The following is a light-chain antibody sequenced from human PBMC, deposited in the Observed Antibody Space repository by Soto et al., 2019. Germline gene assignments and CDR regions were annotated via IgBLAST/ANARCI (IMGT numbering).Light chain of an antibody. CDR3: SSFSGSNNYV. CDR1: SSDVGDYNF. CDR2: EVS. Sequence: QAVVTQPPSASGSPGQSVTISCTGTSSDVGDYNFVSWYQQHPGKAPKLMIYEVSERPSGVPDRFSGSKSGNTASLTVSGLQAEDEADYYCSSFSGSNNYVFGTGTKLTVL. V-gene: IGLV2-8*01. J-gene: IGLJ1*01.